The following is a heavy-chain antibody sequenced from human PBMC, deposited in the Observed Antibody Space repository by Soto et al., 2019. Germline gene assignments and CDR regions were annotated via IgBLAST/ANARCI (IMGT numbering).Heavy chain of an antibody. V-gene: IGHV3-30*18. CDR2: ISYDGNVA. D-gene: IGHD1-1*01. CDR3: AKEGPITNWYFDY. Sequence: QVQLVESGGGVVQPGRSLRLSCAASGFTFSNYGMHWVRQAPGKGLEWVIVISYDGNVAYYADSVKGRFTISRDNSKNTPYLQMNSLRTEDTAMYYCAKEGPITNWYFDYWGQGPLVTVSS. CDR1: GFTFSNYG. J-gene: IGHJ4*02.